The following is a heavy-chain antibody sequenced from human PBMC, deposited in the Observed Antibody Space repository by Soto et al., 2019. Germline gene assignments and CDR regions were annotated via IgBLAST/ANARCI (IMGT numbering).Heavy chain of an antibody. J-gene: IGHJ5*02. Sequence: EGHLVQSGGGLVQPGGSLRLSCVASGFTFSNFWMNWVRQTPGKGLEWVANIKPDGTAQAYVDSVKGRFTVSRDNAKNSLYLQMNSPRADDTAIDFCGAWDSSNNPWGQGTLVTVSS. CDR1: GFTFSNFW. D-gene: IGHD1-26*01. CDR3: GAWDSSNNP. CDR2: IKPDGTAQ. V-gene: IGHV3-7*01.